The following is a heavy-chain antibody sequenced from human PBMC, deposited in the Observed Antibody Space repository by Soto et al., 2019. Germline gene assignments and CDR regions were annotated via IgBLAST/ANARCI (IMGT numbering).Heavy chain of an antibody. Sequence: GGSLRLSCAASGFTVSSNYMSWVRQAPGKGLEWVSVIYSGGSTYYADSVKGRFTISRDNSKNTLYLQMNSLRAEDTAVYYCAARYSGYDLGAFDPWGQGTLVTVSS. D-gene: IGHD5-12*01. CDR3: AARYSGYDLGAFDP. CDR2: IYSGGST. V-gene: IGHV3-53*01. CDR1: GFTVSSNY. J-gene: IGHJ5*02.